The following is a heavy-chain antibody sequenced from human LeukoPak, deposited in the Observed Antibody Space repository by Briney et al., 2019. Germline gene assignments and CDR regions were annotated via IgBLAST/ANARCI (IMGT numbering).Heavy chain of an antibody. Sequence: GGSLRLSCAASGFTFSSYWMHWVRQAPGKGLEWVSAISGSGGSTYYADSVKGRFTISRDNAKNSLYLQMNSLRAEDTAVYYCAELGITMIGGVWGKGTTVTISS. V-gene: IGHV3-21*01. CDR2: ISGSGGST. CDR3: AELGITMIGGV. CDR1: GFTFSSYW. D-gene: IGHD3-10*02. J-gene: IGHJ6*04.